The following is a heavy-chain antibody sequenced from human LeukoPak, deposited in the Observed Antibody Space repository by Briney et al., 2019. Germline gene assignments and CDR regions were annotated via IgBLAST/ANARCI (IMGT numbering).Heavy chain of an antibody. CDR2: VSPSSGNT. J-gene: IGHJ4*02. CDR1: GYSFTSHN. D-gene: IGHD6-19*01. Sequence: ASVKVSCKASGYSFTSHNINWVRQATGQGLEFMGWVSPSSGNTAYAQKFQGRVTMIRDTSISTVYLELSSLTSEDTAVYYCARGHPGYASGWPDYWGQGTLVTVSS. V-gene: IGHV1-8*01. CDR3: ARGHPGYASGWPDY.